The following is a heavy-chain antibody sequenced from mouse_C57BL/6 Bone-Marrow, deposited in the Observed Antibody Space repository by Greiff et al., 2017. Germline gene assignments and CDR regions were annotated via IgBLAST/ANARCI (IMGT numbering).Heavy chain of an antibody. CDR2: INPNNGGT. CDR3: AREGNYYGSSLRKEWFAY. J-gene: IGHJ3*01. CDR1: GYTFTDYY. Sequence: EVQLQQSGPELVKPGASVKISCKASGYTFTDYYMNWVKQSHGKSLEWIGDINPNNGGTSYNQKFKGKATLTVDKSSSTAYMELRSLTSEDSAVYYCAREGNYYGSSLRKEWFAYWGQGTLVTVSA. D-gene: IGHD1-1*01. V-gene: IGHV1-26*01.